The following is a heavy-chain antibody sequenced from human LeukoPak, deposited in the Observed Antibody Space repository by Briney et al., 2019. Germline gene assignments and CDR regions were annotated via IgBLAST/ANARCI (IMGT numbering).Heavy chain of an antibody. V-gene: IGHV1-46*01. J-gene: IGHJ4*02. CDR2: FNPSGRGT. CDR3: ARDRLGALDY. CDR1: GYTFINYY. Sequence: ASVKVCCKASGYTFINYYMHWVRQAPGQGLEWMGIFNPSGRGTTYAQKFQGRVTMTGDMSTRTVYLELSSLRSEDTAVYYCARDRLGALDYWGQGTVVTVSS.